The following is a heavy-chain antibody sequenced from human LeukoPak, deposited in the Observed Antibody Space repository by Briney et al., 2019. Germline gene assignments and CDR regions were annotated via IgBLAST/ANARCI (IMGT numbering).Heavy chain of an antibody. CDR3: VTGWRGDFYDPAHY. Sequence: RGDSLKISCKGSGYRFTSYWIGWVRQMPDKGLEWMAMIYPGDSDIRYSPSFQGQVTISVDKSITTAYLQWSSLKASDTAMYYCVTGWRGDFYDPAHYWGQGTLVTVSA. CDR2: IYPGDSDI. J-gene: IGHJ4*02. V-gene: IGHV5-51*01. D-gene: IGHD2/OR15-2a*01. CDR1: GYRFTSYW.